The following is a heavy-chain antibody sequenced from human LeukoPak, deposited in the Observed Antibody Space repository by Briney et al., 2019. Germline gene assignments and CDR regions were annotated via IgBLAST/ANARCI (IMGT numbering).Heavy chain of an antibody. Sequence: GGSLRLSCTASGFIFCDYAMSWVRQAPGKGLEWVGFIRIKAYGGTTEYAASVKGRFTISRDDSRSIAYLQMNRLKTDDTSVYYCTRGCCSNGVCYHFDYWGQGTLVTVSS. CDR1: GFIFCDYA. V-gene: IGHV3-49*04. J-gene: IGHJ4*02. CDR3: TRGCCSNGVCYHFDY. CDR2: IRIKAYGGTT. D-gene: IGHD2-8*01.